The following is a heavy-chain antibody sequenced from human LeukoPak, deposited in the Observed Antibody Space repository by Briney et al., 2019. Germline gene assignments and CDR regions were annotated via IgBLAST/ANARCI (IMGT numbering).Heavy chain of an antibody. J-gene: IGHJ5*02. CDR3: ARHRAPTGIVWFDP. V-gene: IGHV4-39*01. Sequence: SETLSLTCTVSGGSISSSSYYWGWIRQPPGKGLEWIGSIYYSGSTYYNPSLKSRVTISVDTSKNQFSLKLSSVTAADTAVYYCARHRAPTGIVWFDPWGQGTLVTVSS. CDR2: IYYSGST. CDR1: GGSISSSSYY. D-gene: IGHD2/OR15-2a*01.